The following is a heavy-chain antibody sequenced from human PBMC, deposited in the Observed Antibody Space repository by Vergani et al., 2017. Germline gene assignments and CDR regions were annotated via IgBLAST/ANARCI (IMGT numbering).Heavy chain of an antibody. V-gene: IGHV3-48*03. J-gene: IGHJ2*01. D-gene: IGHD2-8*01. Sequence: EVQLVESGGGLVQPGGSLRLSCAASGFTFSSYEMNWVRPAPGKGLEWVSYISSSGSTIYYADSVKGRFTISRDNAKNSLYLQMNSLRAEDTAVYYCARVYCTNGVCYTGDYWYFDLWGRGTLVTVSS. CDR3: ARVYCTNGVCYTGDYWYFDL. CDR1: GFTFSSYE. CDR2: ISSSGSTI.